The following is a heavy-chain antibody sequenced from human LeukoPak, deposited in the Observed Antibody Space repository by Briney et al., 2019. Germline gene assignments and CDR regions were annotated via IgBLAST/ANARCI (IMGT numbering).Heavy chain of an antibody. V-gene: IGHV1-2*02. D-gene: IGHD1-26*01. J-gene: IGHJ4*02. Sequence: ASVKVSCKASGYTFTSYYMHWVRQAPGQGLEWMGWINPNSGGTNYAQKFQGRVTMTRDTSISTAYMDLSRLRSDDMAVYYCARGSIVGATFDYFDYWGQGTLVTVSS. CDR1: GYTFTSYY. CDR3: ARGSIVGATFDYFDY. CDR2: INPNSGGT.